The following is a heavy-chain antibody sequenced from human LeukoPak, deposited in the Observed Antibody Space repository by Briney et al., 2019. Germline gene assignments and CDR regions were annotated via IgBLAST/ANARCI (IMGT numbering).Heavy chain of an antibody. V-gene: IGHV3-23*01. CDR2: ISDSGRRT. D-gene: IGHD5-24*01. CDR1: GFNFANYG. Sequence: GGSLRLSCAASGFNFANYGMSWVRQEPGKGLEWVSTISDSGRRTYYADSVKGRFTISRDNSKNSLYLQMTNLRAEDTALYYRAAVRGRKEMGDYWGQGTLVTVSS. CDR3: AAVRGRKEMGDY. J-gene: IGHJ4*02.